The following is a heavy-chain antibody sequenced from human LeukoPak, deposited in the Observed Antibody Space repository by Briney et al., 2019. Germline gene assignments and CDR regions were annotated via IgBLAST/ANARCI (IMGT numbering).Heavy chain of an antibody. Sequence: PGRSLRLSCAASGFTFDDYAVHWVRQAPGMGLEWVSGISWNSGNKGYADSVKGRFTISRDNAKNSLYPQMNSLRTEDTALYYCAKDKTTVTRGGLDVWGQGTTVTVSS. J-gene: IGHJ6*02. CDR2: ISWNSGNK. CDR3: AKDKTTVTRGGLDV. V-gene: IGHV3-9*01. D-gene: IGHD4-11*01. CDR1: GFTFDDYA.